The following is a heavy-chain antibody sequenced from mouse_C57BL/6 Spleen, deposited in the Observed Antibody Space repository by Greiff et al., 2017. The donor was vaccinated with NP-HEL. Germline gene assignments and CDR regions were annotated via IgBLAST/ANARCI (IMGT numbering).Heavy chain of an antibody. CDR2: INPSSGYT. D-gene: IGHD1-1*01. CDR1: GYTFTSYW. Sequence: QVQLQQSGAELAKPGASVKLSCKASGYTFTSYWMHWVKQRPGQGLEWIGYINPSSGYTQYNQKFKDKATLTADKSSSTAYMQLSSLTYEDSAVYYCASSYYYGSSYGPYYAMDYWGQGTSVTVSS. J-gene: IGHJ4*01. CDR3: ASSYYYGSSYGPYYAMDY. V-gene: IGHV1-7*01.